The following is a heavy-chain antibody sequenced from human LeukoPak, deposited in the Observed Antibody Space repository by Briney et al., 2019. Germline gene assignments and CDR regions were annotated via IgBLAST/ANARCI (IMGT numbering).Heavy chain of an antibody. CDR1: GGSISSYY. V-gene: IGHV4-59*01. D-gene: IGHD2-15*01. CDR3: ARRYCSGGSCCSALDY. CDR2: IYYSGST. Sequence: SSETLSLTCTVSGGSISSYYWSWIRQPPGKGLEWIGYIYYSGSTNYNPSLKSRVTISVDTSKNQFSLKLSSVTAADTAVYYCARRYCSGGSCCSALDYWGQGALVTVSS. J-gene: IGHJ4*02.